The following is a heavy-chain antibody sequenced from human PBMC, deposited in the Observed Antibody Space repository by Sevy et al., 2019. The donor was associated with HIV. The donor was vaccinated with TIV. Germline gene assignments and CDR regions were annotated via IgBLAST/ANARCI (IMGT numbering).Heavy chain of an antibody. CDR1: GFFFSNFW. J-gene: IGHJ5*01. Sequence: GGSLRLSCEASGFFFSNFWMHWVRQTPGKGLEWVSRIEKDGSKTIYADSVRGRFIVSRDNSKKTVSLQMNSLRVEDSAIYYCARDSYSSVSSDDGWFASLGQGTLVTVSS. V-gene: IGHV3-74*01. CDR2: IEKDGSKT. D-gene: IGHD6-19*01. CDR3: ARDSYSSVSSDDGWFAS.